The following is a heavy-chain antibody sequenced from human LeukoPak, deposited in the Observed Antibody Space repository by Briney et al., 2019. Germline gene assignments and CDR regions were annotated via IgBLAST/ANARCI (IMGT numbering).Heavy chain of an antibody. CDR1: GYSISSSYY. D-gene: IGHD3-10*01. Sequence: NHSETLSLTCTVSGYSISSSYYWDWIRQPPGKGLEWIGSIYYGGSTYYNPSLKSRVTISIDTSKNQFSLELTSVTAADTAVYYCARHSGSGSYHSPFGNWGQGTLVTVSS. CDR2: IYYGGST. V-gene: IGHV4-38-2*02. J-gene: IGHJ4*02. CDR3: ARHSGSGSYHSPFGN.